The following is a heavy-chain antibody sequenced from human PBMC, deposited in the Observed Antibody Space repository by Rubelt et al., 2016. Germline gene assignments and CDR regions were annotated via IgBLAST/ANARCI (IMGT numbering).Heavy chain of an antibody. CDR3: ARMVNDFWSGYHNWFDP. Sequence: QVQLVQSGAEVKKPGASVKVSCKASGYTFTSYDINWVRQATGQGLEWMGWMNPNSGNTGYAQKFQGRVTMTRNTSISTAYMERSSRRSEDTAVYYCARMVNDFWSGYHNWFDPWGQGTLVTVSS. CDR2: MNPNSGNT. CDR1: GYTFTSYD. J-gene: IGHJ5*02. D-gene: IGHD3-3*01. V-gene: IGHV1-8*01.